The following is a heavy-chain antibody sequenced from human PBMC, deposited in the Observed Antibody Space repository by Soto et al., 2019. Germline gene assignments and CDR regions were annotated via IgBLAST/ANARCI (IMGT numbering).Heavy chain of an antibody. CDR2: IYYSGST. J-gene: IGHJ3*01. D-gene: IGHD4-17*01. CDR3: AKDYGDYVGAFDL. CDR1: GGSISSYY. Sequence: XETLSLSCTVAGGSISSYYWSWIRQPPGKGLEWIGYIYYSGSTNYNPSLKSRVTISVDTSKNQFSLKLSSVTAADTAAYYCAKDYGDYVGAFDLWGQGTMLTV. V-gene: IGHV4-59*01.